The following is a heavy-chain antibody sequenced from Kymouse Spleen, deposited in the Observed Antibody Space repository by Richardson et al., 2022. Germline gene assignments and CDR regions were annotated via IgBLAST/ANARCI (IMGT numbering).Heavy chain of an antibody. J-gene: IGHJ4*02. D-gene: IGHD3-9*01. CDR3: TTDQTLRYFDWLPLFDY. CDR2: IKSKTDGGTT. Sequence: EVQLVESGGGLVKPGGSLRLSCAASGFTFSNAWMSWVRQAPGKGLEWVGRIKSKTDGGTTDYAAPVKGRFTISRDDSKNTLYLQMNSLKTEDTAVYYCTTDQTLRYFDWLPLFDYWGQGTLVTVSS. CDR1: GFTFSNAW. V-gene: IGHV3-15*01.